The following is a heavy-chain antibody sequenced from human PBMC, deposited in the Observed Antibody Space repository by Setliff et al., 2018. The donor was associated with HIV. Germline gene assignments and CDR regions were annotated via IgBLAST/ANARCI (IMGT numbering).Heavy chain of an antibody. Sequence: PGGSLRLSCAASGFTFDRFWMHWVRQAPGKGLVWVSRVNRDGSSTTYADSVTVRFTISRDNAKNTLYLQMNSLRAEDTGVYYCHSGYDTEEQSYFDYWGQGALVTVSS. CDR2: VNRDGSST. J-gene: IGHJ4*02. D-gene: IGHD5-12*01. CDR3: HSGYDTEEQSYFDY. CDR1: GFTFDRFW. V-gene: IGHV3-74*01.